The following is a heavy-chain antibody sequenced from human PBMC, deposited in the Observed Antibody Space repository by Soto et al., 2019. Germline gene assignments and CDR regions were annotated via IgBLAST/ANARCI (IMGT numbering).Heavy chain of an antibody. CDR2: ISRDGSNS. J-gene: IGHJ4*02. V-gene: IGHV3-30*03. CDR1: GFSFGSFG. Sequence: QIQLVESGGGVVQPGGSLRLSCSASGFSFGSFGMHWVRQAPGEGLEWVAFISRDGSNSFYGDSVKGRFTLSRDNSRNTVYLQMSNTRDEDTALYYSARGNLSFDFDSWGQGTLVIVSS. CDR3: ARGNLSFDFDS.